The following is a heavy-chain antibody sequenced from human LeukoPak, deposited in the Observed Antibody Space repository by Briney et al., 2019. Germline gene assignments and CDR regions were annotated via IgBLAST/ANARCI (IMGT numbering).Heavy chain of an antibody. Sequence: SETLSLTCAVYGGSFSGYYWSWIRQPPGKGLEWIGEINHSGSTNYNPSLKSRVTISVDTSKNQFSLKLSSVTAADTAVYYYARVVLLWFGVYYAYFDYWGQGTLVTVSS. CDR3: ARVVLLWFGVYYAYFDY. D-gene: IGHD3-10*01. CDR1: GGSFSGYY. CDR2: INHSGST. V-gene: IGHV4-34*01. J-gene: IGHJ4*02.